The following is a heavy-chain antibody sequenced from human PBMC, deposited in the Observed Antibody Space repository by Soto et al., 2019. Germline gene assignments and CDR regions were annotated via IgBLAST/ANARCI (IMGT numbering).Heavy chain of an antibody. CDR1: GFTFSSYG. CDR2: ISYDGSNK. CDR3: AKDTQFRPYYDFWSGYNPGYFDY. J-gene: IGHJ4*02. Sequence: QVQLVESGGGVVQPGRSLRLSCAASGFTFSSYGMHWVRQAPGKGLEWMAVISYDGSNKYYADSVKGRFTISRDNSKNTLYLQMNSLRAEDTAVYYCAKDTQFRPYYDFWSGYNPGYFDYWGQGTLVTVSS. D-gene: IGHD3-3*01. V-gene: IGHV3-30*18.